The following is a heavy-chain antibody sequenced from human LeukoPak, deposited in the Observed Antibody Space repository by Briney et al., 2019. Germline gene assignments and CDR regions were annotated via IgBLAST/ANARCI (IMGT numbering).Heavy chain of an antibody. D-gene: IGHD3-22*01. CDR3: AKDREEDYYDSSGSSYSVDV. J-gene: IGHJ6*02. V-gene: IGHV3-23*01. CDR1: GFIFSSAA. Sequence: PGGSLRLSCEASGFIFSSAAMNWVRQAPGKGLEWVSGISGSGGSTYYAGAVKGRFTVSRDNFKNMFFLQMHSLRDEDTAVYYCAKDREEDYYDSSGSSYSVDVWGQGTMVIVSS. CDR2: ISGSGGST.